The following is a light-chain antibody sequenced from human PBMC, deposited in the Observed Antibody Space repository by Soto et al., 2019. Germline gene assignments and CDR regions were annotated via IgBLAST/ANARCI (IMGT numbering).Light chain of an antibody. CDR3: QQYGSSPWT. CDR1: QSVSNS. Sequence: EIVMTQSPATLSVSPGGRATLSCRASQSVSNSLAWYQQKPGQAPRLLIYGASSRATGIPDSFSGSGSGTDFTLIISRLEPEDFAVYYCQQYGSSPWTFGQGTKVDI. CDR2: GAS. J-gene: IGKJ1*01. V-gene: IGKV3-20*01.